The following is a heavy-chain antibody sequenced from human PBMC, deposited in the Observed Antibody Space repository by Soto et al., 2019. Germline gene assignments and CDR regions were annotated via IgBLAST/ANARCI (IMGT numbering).Heavy chain of an antibody. CDR2: IYWDDDK. CDR3: AHSGAMTRRHYFDY. V-gene: IGHV2-5*02. D-gene: IGHD4-17*01. CDR1: GFSLSTSGVG. Sequence: QITLKESGPTLVKPTQTLTLTCTFSGFSLSTSGVGVGWIRQPPGKALEWLALIYWDDDKRYSPSLKSRLTITTDTSKNQVVLTMTNMDPVDTATYYCAHSGAMTRRHYFDYWGQGTLVTVSS. J-gene: IGHJ4*02.